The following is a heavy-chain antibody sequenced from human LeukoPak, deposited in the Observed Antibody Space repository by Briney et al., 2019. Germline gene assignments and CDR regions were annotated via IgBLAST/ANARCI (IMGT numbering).Heavy chain of an antibody. J-gene: IGHJ6*03. CDR3: ARDSSSTLTTSLYYYYMDV. Sequence: PGGSLRLYCAASGFTFSSYSMNWVRQAPGKGLEWGSYISSSSTIYYADSVKGRFTITRDNAKYSLYLQMNSLRAEDTAVYYCARDSSSTLTTSLYYYYMDVWGKGTTVTVSS. V-gene: IGHV3-48*01. CDR2: ISSSSTI. CDR1: GFTFSSYS. D-gene: IGHD4-17*01.